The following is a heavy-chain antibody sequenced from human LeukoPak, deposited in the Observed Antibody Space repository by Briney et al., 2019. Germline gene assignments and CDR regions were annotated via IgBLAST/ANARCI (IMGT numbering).Heavy chain of an antibody. J-gene: IGHJ4*02. CDR3: ARLITLTDFVGDPSASLDY. CDR2: ISGSSRST. CDR1: GFTFHNNG. Sequence: PGGSLRLSCAASGFTFHNNGMSWVRQAPGKGLEWVSTISGSSRSTYHAESVKGRFTISRDNAKNSLYLQMNSLRAEDTAVYYCARLITLTDFVGDPSASLDYWGQGTLVTVSS. V-gene: IGHV3-21*01. D-gene: IGHD3-16*01.